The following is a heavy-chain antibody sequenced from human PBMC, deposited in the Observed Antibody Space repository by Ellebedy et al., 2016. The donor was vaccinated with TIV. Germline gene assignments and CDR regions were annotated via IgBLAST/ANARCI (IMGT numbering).Heavy chain of an antibody. D-gene: IGHD3-3*01. CDR3: ARGQSGYYPY. Sequence: AASVKVSCKASGYTFTSYDINWARQATGQGLEWMGRTNPNSGNTGYAQKFQGRVTMTRNTSISTAYMELSSLRSEDTAVYYCARGQSGYYPYWGQGTLVTVSS. J-gene: IGHJ4*02. V-gene: IGHV1-8*01. CDR2: TNPNSGNT. CDR1: GYTFTSYD.